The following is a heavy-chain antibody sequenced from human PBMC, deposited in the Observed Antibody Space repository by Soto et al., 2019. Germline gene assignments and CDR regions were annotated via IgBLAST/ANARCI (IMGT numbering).Heavy chain of an antibody. J-gene: IGHJ5*02. CDR2: IWYDGSNK. V-gene: IGHV3-33*01. CDR1: GFTFSSYG. Sequence: QVQLVESGGGVVQPGRSLRLSCAASGFTFSSYGMHWVRQAPGKGLEWVAVIWYDGSNKYYADSVKGRFTISRDNSKNTLYLQMNSLRAEDTAVYYGARDGKSPRFDPWGQGTLVTVSS. CDR3: ARDGKSPRFDP.